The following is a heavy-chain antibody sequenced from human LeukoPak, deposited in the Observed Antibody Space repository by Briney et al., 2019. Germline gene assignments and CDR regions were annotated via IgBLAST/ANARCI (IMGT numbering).Heavy chain of an antibody. CDR2: FDPEDGGT. V-gene: IGHV1-24*01. D-gene: IGHD2-15*01. Sequence: ASVKVSCKVSGYTLTELSMHWVRQAPGKGLEWMGGFDPEDGGTIYAQKFQGRVTMTEDTSTDTAYMELSSLRSEDTAVYYCATGPYCSGGSCYPLFDYWGQGTLVTVSS. CDR1: GYTLTELS. J-gene: IGHJ4*02. CDR3: ATGPYCSGGSCYPLFDY.